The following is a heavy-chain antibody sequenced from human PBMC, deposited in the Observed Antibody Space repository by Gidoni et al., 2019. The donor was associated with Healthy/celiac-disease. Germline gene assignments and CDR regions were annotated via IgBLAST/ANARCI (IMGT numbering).Heavy chain of an antibody. CDR1: GGPFSSYA. CDR2: IITIFGTA. Sequence: QVQLVQSGAEVKKPGSSVKVSCKASGGPFSSYAISWVRQAPGQGLEWMGGIITIFGTANYAQKFQGRVTITADESTSTAYMELSSLRSEDTAVYYCAREGIVVVPAAHSTDYYGMDVWGQGTTVTVSS. V-gene: IGHV1-69*01. CDR3: AREGIVVVPAAHSTDYYGMDV. J-gene: IGHJ6*02. D-gene: IGHD2-2*01.